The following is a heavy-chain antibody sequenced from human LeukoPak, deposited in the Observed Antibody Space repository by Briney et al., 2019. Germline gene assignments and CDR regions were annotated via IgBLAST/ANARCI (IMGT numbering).Heavy chain of an antibody. CDR2: MNPNSGNT. D-gene: IGHD1-1*01. CDR3: ARALSWTTESYYYMDV. J-gene: IGHJ6*03. CDR1: GYTFTNYD. V-gene: IGHV1-8*01. Sequence: GASVKVSCKASGYTFTNYDINWVRQAPGQGLEWLGWMNPNSGNTGYAQTFQGRITMTKNTSVTTAYMDLSSLTSEDTAVYYCARALSWTTESYYYMDVWGKGTTVTVSS.